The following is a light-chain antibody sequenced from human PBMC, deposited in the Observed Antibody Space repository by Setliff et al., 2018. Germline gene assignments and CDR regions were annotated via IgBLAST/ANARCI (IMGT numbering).Light chain of an antibody. J-gene: IGLJ1*01. CDR3: ATWDDSLNGYV. V-gene: IGLV1-44*01. CDR2: KNN. Sequence: QSALTQPPPASGTPGQRVTISCSGSSSNIGSHSVNWYQQFPGMAPKLLINKNNQRSSGVPDRFSGSKSGTSASLAISGLQSEDEADYHCATWDDSLNGYVFATGTKVTVL. CDR1: SSNIGSHS.